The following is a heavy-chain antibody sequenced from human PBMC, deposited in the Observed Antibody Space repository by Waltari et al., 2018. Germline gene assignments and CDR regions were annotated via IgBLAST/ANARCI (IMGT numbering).Heavy chain of an antibody. CDR3: TRGGVGYGNFEY. Sequence: ELQLVESGGALVQPGGSLRICCAASGFAFSSYWMYWLRQTPGKGLVWASRIYTGASATYYAASVKGRFTISRDNAKNTLYLQMNSLRVEDTAVYYCTRGGVGYGNFEYWGLGTLVTVSS. CDR1: GFAFSSYW. J-gene: IGHJ4*02. CDR2: IYTGASAT. V-gene: IGHV3-74*01. D-gene: IGHD5-12*01.